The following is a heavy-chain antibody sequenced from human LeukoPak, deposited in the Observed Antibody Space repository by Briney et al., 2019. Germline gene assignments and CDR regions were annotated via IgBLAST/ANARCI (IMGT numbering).Heavy chain of an antibody. V-gene: IGHV4-4*07. J-gene: IGHJ3*02. CDR1: GGPISSYY. CDR3: AQVSSSPGLDAFDI. Sequence: SETLSLTCTVSGGPISSYYWSWIRQPAGKGLEWIGRIYTSGSTNYNPSLKSRVTMSVDTSKNQFSLKLSSVTAADTAVYYCAQVSSSPGLDAFDIWGQGTMVTVSS. CDR2: IYTSGST. D-gene: IGHD6-13*01.